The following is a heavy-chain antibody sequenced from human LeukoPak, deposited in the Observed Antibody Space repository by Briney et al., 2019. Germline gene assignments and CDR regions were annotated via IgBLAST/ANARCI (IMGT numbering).Heavy chain of an antibody. Sequence: SETLSLTCAVYGGSFSGYYWSWIRQPPGKGLEWIGYIYYRGTTKYNPSLKSRVIISVDTSKNQFSLKLSSVTAADTAVYYCARYNSSDQYYDYWGQGTLVTVSA. D-gene: IGHD3-22*01. CDR3: ARYNSSDQYYDY. J-gene: IGHJ4*02. CDR2: IYYRGTT. CDR1: GGSFSGYY. V-gene: IGHV4-59*01.